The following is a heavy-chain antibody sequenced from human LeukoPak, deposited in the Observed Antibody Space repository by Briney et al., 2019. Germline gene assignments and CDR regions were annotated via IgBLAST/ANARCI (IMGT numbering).Heavy chain of an antibody. CDR3: ARGSSSWYYFDY. CDR2: ISTSSSYI. D-gene: IGHD6-13*01. Sequence: TGRSLRLSCAASGFTFSNYGMHWVRQAPGKGLEWVSFISTSSSYIYYADSVKGRFTISRDNAKNSLYLQINSLRAEDTAVYYCARGSSSWYYFDYWGQGTLVTVSS. CDR1: GFTFSNYG. J-gene: IGHJ4*02. V-gene: IGHV3-21*01.